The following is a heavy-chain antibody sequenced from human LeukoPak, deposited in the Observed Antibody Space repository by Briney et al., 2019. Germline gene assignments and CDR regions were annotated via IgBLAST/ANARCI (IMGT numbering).Heavy chain of an antibody. CDR1: GFTFSSYA. CDR3: AREGPYTWSRASYYMDV. CDR2: ISNDGSKK. V-gene: IGHV3-30*04. Sequence: GGSLRLSCAASGFTFSSYALHWVRQAPGKGLEWVAVISNDGSKKDYADSVKGRFTISRDNSKNTLYLQMNSLRAEDTAVYYCAREGPYTWSRASYYMDVWGKGTTVTVSS. D-gene: IGHD3-3*01. J-gene: IGHJ6*03.